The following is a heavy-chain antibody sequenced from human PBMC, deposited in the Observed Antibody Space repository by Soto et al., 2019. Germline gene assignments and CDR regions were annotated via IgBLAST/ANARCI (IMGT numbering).Heavy chain of an antibody. CDR3: ARHSYCTSSGCYSGSSYQYYSMDV. CDR2: IYYSGST. J-gene: IGHJ6*03. V-gene: IGHV4-39*01. D-gene: IGHD2-2*01. CDR1: GGSISSSSYY. Sequence: QLQLQESGPGLVKPSETLSLTCTVSGGSISSSSYYWGWIRQSPGKGLEWIGTIYYSGSTYYNPSLKSRVTISVDTSKNQFSLKLSSVTATDTAVYYCARHSYCTSSGCYSGSSYQYYSMDVWGKGTTVTVSS.